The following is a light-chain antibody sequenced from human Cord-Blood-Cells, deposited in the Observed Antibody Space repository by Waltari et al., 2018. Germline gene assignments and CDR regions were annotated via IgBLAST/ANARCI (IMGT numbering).Light chain of an antibody. V-gene: IGKV1-5*03. CDR3: QQYNSDLFT. CDR1: QSISSW. Sequence: DIQKTQSPPTLSASVGDRDTITCRASQSISSWLACYQRKSGKATQLLIYKASSLESRVPSRFSGSESGTEFTLTISSLQPDDFATYYCQQYNSDLFTFGPGTKVDIK. J-gene: IGKJ3*01. CDR2: KAS.